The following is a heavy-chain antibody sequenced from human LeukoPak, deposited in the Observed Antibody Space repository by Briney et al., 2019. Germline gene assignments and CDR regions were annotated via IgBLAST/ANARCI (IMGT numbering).Heavy chain of an antibody. CDR3: ARDPGGDGYNTNFDY. Sequence: GGSLRLSCAASGFTFSSYCMNWVRQAPGKGLEWVSSISSSSSYIYYADSVKGRFTISRDNAKNSLYLQMNSLRAEDTALYYCARDPGGDGYNTNFDYWGQGTLVTVSS. V-gene: IGHV3-21*04. J-gene: IGHJ4*02. D-gene: IGHD5-24*01. CDR2: ISSSSSYI. CDR1: GFTFSSYC.